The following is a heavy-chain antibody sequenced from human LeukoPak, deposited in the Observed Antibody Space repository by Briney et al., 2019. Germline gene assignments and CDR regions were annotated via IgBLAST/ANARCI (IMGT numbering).Heavy chain of an antibody. D-gene: IGHD5-12*01. J-gene: IGHJ4*02. Sequence: VASVKVSCKASGYTFTGYYMHWVRPAPGQGLEWMGRINPNSGGTNSAQKFQGRVTMTRDTSITTAYMELSRLRSDDTAVYYCARVYSGGSDYWGQGTLVTVSS. V-gene: IGHV1-2*06. CDR1: GYTFTGYY. CDR2: INPNSGGT. CDR3: ARVYSGGSDY.